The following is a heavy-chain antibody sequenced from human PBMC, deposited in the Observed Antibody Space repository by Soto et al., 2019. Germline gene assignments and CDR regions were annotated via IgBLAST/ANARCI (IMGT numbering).Heavy chain of an antibody. V-gene: IGHV4-4*02. CDR1: GGSISSGNW. D-gene: IGHD3-3*01. J-gene: IGHJ4*02. Sequence: QVQLQESGPGLVKPSGTLSLTCAVSGGSISSGNWWSWVRQPPGKGLEWIGEIYHSGSTNYNPSLKSRVPISVDKAKNQFSLKLSSVTAADTAVYYCARLGGFLTKPFDYWGQGTLVTVSS. CDR2: IYHSGST. CDR3: ARLGGFLTKPFDY.